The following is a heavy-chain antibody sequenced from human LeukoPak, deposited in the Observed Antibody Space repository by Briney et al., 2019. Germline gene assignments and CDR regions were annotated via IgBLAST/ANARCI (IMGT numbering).Heavy chain of an antibody. J-gene: IGHJ6*02. D-gene: IGHD2-8*02. CDR1: GFTFSGYT. V-gene: IGHV3-48*04. Sequence: PGGSLRLSCAASGFTFSGYTMNWVRQAPGKGLEWISYIGSSSSTTYYADSVKGRFTISRDNAKNSLYLQMNSLRAEDTAVYYCANELLVPYGLDLWGQGTTVTVSS. CDR2: IGSSSSTT. CDR3: ANELLVPYGLDL.